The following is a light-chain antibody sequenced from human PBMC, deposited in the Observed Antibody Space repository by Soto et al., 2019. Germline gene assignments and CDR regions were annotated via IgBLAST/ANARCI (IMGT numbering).Light chain of an antibody. J-gene: IGKJ4*01. V-gene: IGKV3-15*01. CDR3: QQYINWPPLT. Sequence: EIVMTQSPATLSASPGERATLSCRASQSVNSHFAWYPQNPGQAPRLLIYGASTRATGIPARLSGSGSGTEFTLTSSSRQSAVAAVYYCQQYINWPPLTVCGVTKVEIK. CDR1: QSVNSH. CDR2: GAS.